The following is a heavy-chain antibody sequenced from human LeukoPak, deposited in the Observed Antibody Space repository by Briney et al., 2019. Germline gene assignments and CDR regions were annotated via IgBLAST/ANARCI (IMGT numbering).Heavy chain of an antibody. D-gene: IGHD3-22*01. Sequence: GGSLRLSCAASGFTFSSYGMHWVRQAPGKGLEWVAFIRYDGSNKYYADSVKGRFTISRDNSKNTLYLQMNSLRAEDTAVYYCAKGVRYYDSSGYLFDYWGQGTLVTVSS. CDR1: GFTFSSYG. V-gene: IGHV3-30*02. CDR2: IRYDGSNK. J-gene: IGHJ4*02. CDR3: AKGVRYYDSSGYLFDY.